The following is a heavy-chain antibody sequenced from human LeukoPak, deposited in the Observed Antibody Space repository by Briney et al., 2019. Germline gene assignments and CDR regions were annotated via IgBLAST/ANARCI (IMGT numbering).Heavy chain of an antibody. V-gene: IGHV5-51*01. CDR3: ARHWGGSTTDPSDY. Sequence: GESLKISCKGSGYRFTRFWIVWVRQMPGKGLEWMGMIYPGDSDTRYSPSFQGQVTVSADKSISTAYLQWSGLKASDTATYYCARHWGGSTTDPSDYWGQGTLVTVSS. CDR2: IYPGDSDT. J-gene: IGHJ4*02. D-gene: IGHD1-26*01. CDR1: GYRFTRFW.